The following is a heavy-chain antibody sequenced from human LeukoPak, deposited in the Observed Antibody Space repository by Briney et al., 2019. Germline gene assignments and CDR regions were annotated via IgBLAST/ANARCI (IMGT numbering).Heavy chain of an antibody. CDR3: ARDYYYDSSGYYYFDY. CDR2: IYYSGST. D-gene: IGHD3-22*01. Sequence: PSETLSLTCTVSGGSISSYYWSWIRQPPGKGLEWIGYIYYSGSTNYHPSLKSRVTISVDTSKNQFSLKLSSVTAADTAVYYCARDYYYDSSGYYYFDYWGQGTLVTVSS. V-gene: IGHV4-59*01. J-gene: IGHJ4*02. CDR1: GGSISSYY.